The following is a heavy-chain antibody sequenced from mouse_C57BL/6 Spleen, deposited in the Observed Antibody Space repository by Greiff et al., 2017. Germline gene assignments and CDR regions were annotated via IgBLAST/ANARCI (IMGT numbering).Heavy chain of an antibody. CDR1: GYSITSGYY. CDR3: ARDRPTVVAPHVMDY. V-gene: IGHV3-6*01. CDR2: ISYDGSN. D-gene: IGHD1-1*01. J-gene: IGHJ4*01. Sequence: EVKLQESGPGLVKPSQSLSLTCSVTGYSITSGYYWNWIRQFPGNKLEWMGYISYDGSNNYNPSLKNRISITRDTSKNQFFLKLNSVTTEDTATYYCARDRPTVVAPHVMDYWGQGTSVTVSS.